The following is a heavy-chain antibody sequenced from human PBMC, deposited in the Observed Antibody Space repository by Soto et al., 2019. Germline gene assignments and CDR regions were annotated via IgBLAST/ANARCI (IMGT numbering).Heavy chain of an antibody. CDR3: ARAFMVRDKDYYYGMDV. V-gene: IGHV4-31*03. CDR2: IYYSGST. J-gene: IGHJ6*02. CDR1: GGSISSGGYY. Sequence: PSETLFLTCTVSGGSISSGGYYWSWIRQHPGKGLEWIGYIYYSGSTYYNPSLKSRVTISVDTSKNQFSLKLSSVTAADTAVYYCARAFMVRDKDYYYGMDVWGQGTTVTVSS. D-gene: IGHD3-10*01.